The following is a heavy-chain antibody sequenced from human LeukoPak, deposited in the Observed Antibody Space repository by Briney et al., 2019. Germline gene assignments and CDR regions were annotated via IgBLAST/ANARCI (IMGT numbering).Heavy chain of an antibody. Sequence: PGGSLRLSCAASGFTFSSYSMSWVRQAPGKGLEWVSSISSSSSYIYYADAVKGRFTISRDNAKNSLYLQMNSLRAEDTAVYYCARGVVEGVVIIWYYYYMDVWGKGTTVTVSS. CDR2: ISSSSSYI. J-gene: IGHJ6*03. CDR3: ARGVVEGVVIIWYYYYMDV. V-gene: IGHV3-21*01. D-gene: IGHD3-3*01. CDR1: GFTFSSYS.